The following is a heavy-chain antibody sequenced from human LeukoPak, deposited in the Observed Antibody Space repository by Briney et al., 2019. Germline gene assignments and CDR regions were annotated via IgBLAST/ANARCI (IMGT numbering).Heavy chain of an antibody. J-gene: IGHJ6*03. Sequence: SETLSLTCTVSGGSISGYYLNWIRQPPGKGLEWIGYISTSGNTNYNPSLKSRVTISVDTSRNQFSLKLSSVTAADTAVYYCAITGGSSSWYGYYYYYMDVWGKGTTVTVSS. V-gene: IGHV4-4*09. D-gene: IGHD6-13*01. CDR3: AITGGSSSWYGYYYYYMDV. CDR1: GGSISGYY. CDR2: ISTSGNT.